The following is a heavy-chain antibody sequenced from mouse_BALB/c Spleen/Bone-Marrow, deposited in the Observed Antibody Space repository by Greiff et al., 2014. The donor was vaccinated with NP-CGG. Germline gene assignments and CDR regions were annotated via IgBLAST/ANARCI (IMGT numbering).Heavy chain of an antibody. CDR3: ARVTTATGVDY. V-gene: IGHV5-6-5*01. Sequence: EVKLMESGGGLVKPGGSLKLSCAASGFTFSSYAMSWVRQTPEQRLEWVASISSGGSTYYPDSVKGRFTISRDNARNILYLQMSSLRSEDTAMYYCARVTTATGVDYWGQGTSVTVSS. J-gene: IGHJ4*01. CDR2: ISSGGST. CDR1: GFTFSSYA. D-gene: IGHD1-2*01.